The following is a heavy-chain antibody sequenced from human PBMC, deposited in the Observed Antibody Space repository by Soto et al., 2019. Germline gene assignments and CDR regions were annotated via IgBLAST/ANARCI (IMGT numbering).Heavy chain of an antibody. D-gene: IGHD1-7*01. J-gene: IGHJ6*03. CDR2: IYSGGST. V-gene: IGHV3-53*04. CDR3: ASLTNWNYPNYYYMDV. CDR1: GFTVSSNY. Sequence: GGSLRLSCAASGFTVSSNYMSWVRQAPGKGLEWVSVIYSGGSTYYADSVKGRFTISRHISKNTRYLQMNILGAEDTAVYYCASLTNWNYPNYYYMDVWGKGTTVTVSS.